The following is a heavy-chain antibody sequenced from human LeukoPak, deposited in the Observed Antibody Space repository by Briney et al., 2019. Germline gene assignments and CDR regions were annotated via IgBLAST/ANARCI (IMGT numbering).Heavy chain of an antibody. CDR3: VRAGDQGKFSYDRF. V-gene: IGHV4-39*01. Sequence: SETLSLTCTVSGDSISTSYYWGWIRQPPGKGLEWIANIYYSGSTYYHPSLKSRITISVDTSNNQFSLRLRSVTAADTAVYYCVRAGDQGKFSYDRFWGQGTLVTVSS. CDR1: GDSISTSYY. D-gene: IGHD5-18*01. CDR2: IYYSGST. J-gene: IGHJ4*02.